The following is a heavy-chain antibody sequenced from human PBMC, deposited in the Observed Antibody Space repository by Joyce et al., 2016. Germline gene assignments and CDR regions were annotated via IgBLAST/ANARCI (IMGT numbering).Heavy chain of an antibody. D-gene: IGHD1-1*01. CDR3: AKDPTTVRRAFDV. J-gene: IGHJ3*01. CDR2: VIPVCGTS. Sequence: QVRLIQSGAEVKKPGSSVNVSCQASGGTFNAYSLRWLRQAPGQGLEWMGDVIPVCGTSEYAQKFQGRVTISADKSTNTVYMALTNLTSDDSGVYYCAKDPTTVRRAFDVWGQGTLVTVSS. CDR1: GGTFNAYS. V-gene: IGHV1-69*06.